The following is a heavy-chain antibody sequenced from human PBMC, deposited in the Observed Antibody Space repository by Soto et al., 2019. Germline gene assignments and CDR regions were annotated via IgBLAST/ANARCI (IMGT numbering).Heavy chain of an antibody. D-gene: IGHD3-3*01. V-gene: IGHV1-69*13. J-gene: IGHJ3*02. CDR2: IIPIFGTA. Sequence: VASVKVSCKASGGTFSSYAISWVRQAPGQGLEWMGGIIPIFGTANYAQKFQGRVTITADESTSTAYMELSSLRSEDTAVYYCARRKGYDFWSAQNAFDIWGQGTMVTVSS. CDR3: ARRKGYDFWSAQNAFDI. CDR1: GGTFSSYA.